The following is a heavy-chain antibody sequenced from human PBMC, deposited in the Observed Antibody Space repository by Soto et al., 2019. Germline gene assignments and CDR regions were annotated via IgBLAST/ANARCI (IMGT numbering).Heavy chain of an antibody. CDR2: ISYDGSNK. CDR3: AKDQPFITSHGMDV. D-gene: IGHD3-22*01. Sequence: GGSLRLSCAASGFTFGSYGMHWVRQAPGKGLEWVAVISYDGSNKYYADSVKGRFTISRDNSKNTLYLQMNSLRAEDTAVYYCAKDQPFITSHGMDVWGQGTTVTVSS. J-gene: IGHJ6*02. CDR1: GFTFGSYG. V-gene: IGHV3-30*18.